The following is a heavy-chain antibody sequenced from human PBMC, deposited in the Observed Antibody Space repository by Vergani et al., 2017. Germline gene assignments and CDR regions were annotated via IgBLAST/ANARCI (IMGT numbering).Heavy chain of an antibody. CDR2: ISSSGSTI. D-gene: IGHD3-22*01. CDR1: GFTFSSYE. V-gene: IGHV3-48*03. J-gene: IGHJ6*02. Sequence: EVQLVESGGGLVQPGGSLRLSCAASGFTFSSYEMNWVRQAPGKGLEWVSYISSSGSTIYYADSVKGRFTISRDNAKKSLYLQMNSLRAEDTAVYYCARSLRGSNYYDSSGYHFYYYGMDVWGQGTTVTVSS. CDR3: ARSLRGSNYYDSSGYHFYYYGMDV.